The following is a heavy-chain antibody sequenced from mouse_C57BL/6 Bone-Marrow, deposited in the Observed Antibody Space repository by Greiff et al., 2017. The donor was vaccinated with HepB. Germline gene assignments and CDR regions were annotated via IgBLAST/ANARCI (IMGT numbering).Heavy chain of an antibody. J-gene: IGHJ1*03. D-gene: IGHD1-1*01. CDR2: IYPSDSET. CDR1: GYTFTSYW. Sequence: VQLQQPGAELVRPGSSVKLSCKASGYTFTSYWMDWVKQRPGQGLEWIGNIYPSDSETHYNQKFKDKATLTVDKSSSTAYMQLSSLTSEDSAVYYCARSYDGSSYGYWYFDVGGTGTTVTVSS. CDR3: ARSYDGSSYGYWYFDV. V-gene: IGHV1-61*01.